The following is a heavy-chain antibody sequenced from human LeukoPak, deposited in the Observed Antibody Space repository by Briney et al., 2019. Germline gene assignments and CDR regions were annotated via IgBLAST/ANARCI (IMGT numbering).Heavy chain of an antibody. J-gene: IGHJ4*02. CDR2: ISQNGDS. CDR3: ARAYCSSTSCYVAGYFDY. V-gene: IGHV4-34*01. D-gene: IGHD2-2*01. Sequence: SETLSLTCGVSGGSLSFYYWSWIRQSPGKGLEWIAEISQNGDSNYNMSLKSRVTISLDKSKNQFSLKLSSVTAADTAVYYCARAYCSSTSCYVAGYFDYWGQGTLVTVSS. CDR1: GGSLSFYY.